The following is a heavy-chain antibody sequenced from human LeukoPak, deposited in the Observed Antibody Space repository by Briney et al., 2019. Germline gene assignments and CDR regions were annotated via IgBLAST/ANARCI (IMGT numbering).Heavy chain of an antibody. CDR2: IYYSGST. D-gene: IGHD1-26*01. Sequence: SETLSLTCTVSDGPISSSSYYWGWIRQPPGKGLEWIGSIYYSGSTYYGPSLKSRVAISVDTSKNQFSLKLSSVTAADTAVYYCARHLPNRGSYGMDVWDQGTTVTVSS. CDR1: DGPISSSSYY. V-gene: IGHV4-39*01. CDR3: ARHLPNRGSYGMDV. J-gene: IGHJ6*02.